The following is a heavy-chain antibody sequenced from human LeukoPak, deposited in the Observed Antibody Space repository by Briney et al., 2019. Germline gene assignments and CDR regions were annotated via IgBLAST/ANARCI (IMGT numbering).Heavy chain of an antibody. CDR2: IRYDGSDK. CDR1: GFTFSSYA. D-gene: IGHD6-19*01. V-gene: IGHV3-30*02. Sequence: SGGSLRLSCAASGFTFSSYAMHWVRQAPGKGLEWVAFIRYDGSDKFYADSVKGRFTISRDNSKNTLYLQMNSLRVEDTAVYYCARDPSAVAASDYWGQGTLVTVSS. CDR3: ARDPSAVAASDY. J-gene: IGHJ4*02.